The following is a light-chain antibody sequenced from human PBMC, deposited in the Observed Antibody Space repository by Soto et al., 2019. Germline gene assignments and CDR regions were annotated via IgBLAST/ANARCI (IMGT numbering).Light chain of an antibody. CDR1: QFIVSRY. V-gene: IGKV3-20*01. CDR2: GAS. J-gene: IGKJ1*01. CDR3: QQYDSSPWT. Sequence: ENVLTQSPGTLSLTPGERVTLSCRASQFIVSRYFAWYQQKPGQAPRLLIYGASSRASGVPDRFSGSGSGKDFTFNISRLEPEDFAVYYCQQYDSSPWTFGLGTTVAI.